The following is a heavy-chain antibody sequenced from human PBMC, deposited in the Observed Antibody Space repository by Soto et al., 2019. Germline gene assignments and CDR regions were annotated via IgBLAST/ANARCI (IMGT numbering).Heavy chain of an antibody. Sequence: QVQLVESGGGVVQPGRSLRLSCAASGFTFSSYAMHWVRQAPGKGLEWVAVISYDGSNKYYADSVKGRFTISRDNSKNTLYLQMNSPRAEDTAVYYCARELRGNWNHAARFDYWGQGTLVTVSS. CDR3: ARELRGNWNHAARFDY. V-gene: IGHV3-30-3*01. CDR2: ISYDGSNK. D-gene: IGHD1-20*01. CDR1: GFTFSSYA. J-gene: IGHJ4*02.